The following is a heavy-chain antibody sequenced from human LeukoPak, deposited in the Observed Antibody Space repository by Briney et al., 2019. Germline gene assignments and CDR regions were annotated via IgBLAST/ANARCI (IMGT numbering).Heavy chain of an antibody. Sequence: KSGGSLRLSCAASGFTFSSYSMNWVRQAPGKGLEWVSSISSSSSYIYYADSVKGRFTISRDNAKNSLYLQMNSLRAEDTAVYYCARERGWRGIAAAGTYYFDYWGQGTLVTVSS. CDR2: ISSSSSYI. J-gene: IGHJ4*02. V-gene: IGHV3-21*01. D-gene: IGHD6-13*01. CDR1: GFTFSSYS. CDR3: ARERGWRGIAAAGTYYFDY.